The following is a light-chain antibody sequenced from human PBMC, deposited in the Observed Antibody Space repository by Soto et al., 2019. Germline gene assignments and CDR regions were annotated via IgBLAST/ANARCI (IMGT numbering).Light chain of an antibody. J-gene: IGKJ1*01. V-gene: IGKV3-11*01. CDR2: AAS. CDR3: QQRSEWPRT. Sequence: EIVLTQSPATLSLSPGERATLSCRASQSISSSLAWYQQKPVQAPRLLIFAASSRAPGFPARFSGSGSGTDFTLTIGSLEPEDFAVYYCQQRSEWPRTFGQGTKVEIK. CDR1: QSISSS.